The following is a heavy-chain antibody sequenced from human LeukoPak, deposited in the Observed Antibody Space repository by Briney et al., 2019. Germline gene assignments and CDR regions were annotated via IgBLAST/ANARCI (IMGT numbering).Heavy chain of an antibody. CDR2: IKSKTDGGTT. D-gene: IGHD3-10*01. J-gene: IGHJ4*02. V-gene: IGHV3-15*01. CDR1: GFTFSNAW. Sequence: PGGSLRLSCAASGFTFSNAWMSWVRQAPGKGLEWVGRIKSKTDGGTTDYAAPVKGRFTISRDDSKNTLYLQMNSLKTEDTAVYYCTTDQLYYYGSGSYYAYYFDYWGQGTLVTVSS. CDR3: TTDQLYYYGSGSYYAYYFDY.